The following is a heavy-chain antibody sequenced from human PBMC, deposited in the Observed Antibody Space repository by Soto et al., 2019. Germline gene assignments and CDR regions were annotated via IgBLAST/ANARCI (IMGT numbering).Heavy chain of an antibody. CDR3: ARERRVVGGYSSNWYDYSDY. V-gene: IGHV4-34*01. D-gene: IGHD6-13*01. J-gene: IGHJ4*02. Sequence: QVQLQQWGAGLLKPLETLSLTCAINGGSFSGYYWSWIRQPPGQGLEWIGEINHSGSTNYNPSLQSRVIISPDTSQNQFSLKLSSVTAADTAVYYCARERRVVGGYSSNWYDYSDYWVQGTLVKVSS. CDR2: INHSGST. CDR1: GGSFSGYY.